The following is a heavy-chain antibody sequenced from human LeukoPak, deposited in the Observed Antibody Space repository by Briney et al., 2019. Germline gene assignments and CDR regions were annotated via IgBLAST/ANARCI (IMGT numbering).Heavy chain of an antibody. Sequence: PSQTLSLTCTVSGGSMSSGSYYWSWIRQPPGKGLEWIGYIYYSGSTNYNPSLKSRVTISVDTSKNQFSLKLSSVTAADTAVYYCARETTYYYYMDVWGKGTTVTVSS. D-gene: IGHD2/OR15-2a*01. CDR2: IYYSGST. CDR3: ARETTYYYYMDV. CDR1: GGSMSSGSYY. V-gene: IGHV4-61*01. J-gene: IGHJ6*03.